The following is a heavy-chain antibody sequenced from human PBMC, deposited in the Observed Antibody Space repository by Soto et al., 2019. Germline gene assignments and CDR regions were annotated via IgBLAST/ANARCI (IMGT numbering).Heavy chain of an antibody. CDR2: IYPDQSRA. Sequence: GESLKISCKGSGYRFSTFWIGWVRQMPGKGLEWVAIIYPDQSRAMYSPAFQGQVTISVDKSISTAYLQWNSLKASDTAIYYCARRRYDILTGQRYHLDFWGPGTLVTVSS. CDR1: GYRFSTFW. V-gene: IGHV5-51*01. D-gene: IGHD3-9*01. J-gene: IGHJ4*02. CDR3: ARRRYDILTGQRYHLDF.